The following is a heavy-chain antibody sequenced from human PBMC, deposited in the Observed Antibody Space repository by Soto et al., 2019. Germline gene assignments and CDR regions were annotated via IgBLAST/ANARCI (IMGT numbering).Heavy chain of an antibody. Sequence: GGSLRLSCAASGFTFSTYWMHWVRQAPGKGLVWVSHINTDGSITNYADSVKGRFTISRDNAKNTLYLQMNSLRDEDTAVYYCARSDGYVNYWGQGTLVTVSS. CDR1: GFTFSTYW. D-gene: IGHD5-18*01. CDR3: ARSDGYVNY. V-gene: IGHV3-74*01. J-gene: IGHJ4*02. CDR2: INTDGSIT.